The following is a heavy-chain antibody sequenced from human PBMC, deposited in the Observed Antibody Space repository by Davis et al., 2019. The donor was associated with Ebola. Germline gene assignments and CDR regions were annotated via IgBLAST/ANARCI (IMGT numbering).Heavy chain of an antibody. D-gene: IGHD3-22*01. J-gene: IGHJ4*02. CDR1: GGSFSGYY. Sequence: SETLSLTCTVSGGSFSGYYWSWIRQPPGKGLEWIGEINHSGSTNYNPSLKSRVTISVDTSKNQFSLKLSSVTAADTAVYYCASLNRYYYDSSGYSINAHFDYWGQGTLVTVSS. CDR3: ASLNRYYYDSSGYSINAHFDY. CDR2: INHSGST. V-gene: IGHV4-34*01.